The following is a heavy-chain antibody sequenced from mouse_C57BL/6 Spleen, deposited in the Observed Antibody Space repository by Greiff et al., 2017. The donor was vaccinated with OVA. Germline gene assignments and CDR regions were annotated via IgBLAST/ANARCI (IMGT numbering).Heavy chain of an antibody. J-gene: IGHJ2*01. V-gene: IGHV1-66*01. CDR2: IYPGSGNT. CDR3: AITTVASCLDY. CDR1: GYSFTSYY. Sequence: QVQLQQSGPELVKPGASVKISCKASGYSFTSYYIHWVKQRPGQGLEWIGWIYPGSGNTKYNEKFKGKATLTADTSSSTAYMQLSSLTSEDSAVYYCAITTVASCLDYWGQGTTLTVSS. D-gene: IGHD1-1*01.